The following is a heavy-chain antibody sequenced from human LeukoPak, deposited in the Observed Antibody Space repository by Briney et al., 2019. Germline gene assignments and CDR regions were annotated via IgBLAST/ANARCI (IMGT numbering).Heavy chain of an antibody. CDR1: GFTASSNY. CDR2: IYSGGST. D-gene: IGHD2-15*01. CDR3: ASTQGGDYFDY. V-gene: IGHV3-66*01. Sequence: GGSLRLSCAASGFTASSNYMSWVRQAPGKGLEWVSVIYSGGSTYYADSVKGRFTISRDNSKNTLYLQMNSLRAEDTAVYSCASTQGGDYFDYWGQGTLVTVSS. J-gene: IGHJ4*02.